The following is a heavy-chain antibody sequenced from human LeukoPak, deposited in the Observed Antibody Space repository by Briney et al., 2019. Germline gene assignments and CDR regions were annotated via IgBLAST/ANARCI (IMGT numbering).Heavy chain of an antibody. J-gene: IGHJ4*02. CDR3: AKGTSSYYYDSSGYCDY. CDR1: GLTFSSYA. CDR2: ISGSGGST. V-gene: IGHV3-23*01. D-gene: IGHD3-22*01. Sequence: PGGSLRLSCAASGLTFSSYAMSWVRQAPGKGLEWVSAISGSGGSTYYADSVKGRFTISRDNSKNTLYLQMNSLRAEDTAVYYCAKGTSSYYYDSSGYCDYWGQGTLVTVSS.